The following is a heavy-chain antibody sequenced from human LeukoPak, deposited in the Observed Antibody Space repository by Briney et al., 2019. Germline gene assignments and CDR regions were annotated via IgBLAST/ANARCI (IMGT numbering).Heavy chain of an antibody. V-gene: IGHV3-23*01. J-gene: IGHJ4*02. CDR3: AKDRGAYKLPLKFDY. CDR1: GFTFSSYG. D-gene: IGHD2-2*01. CDR2: ISGSGGST. Sequence: TGGSLRLSCAASGFTFSSYGMSWVRQAPGKGLEWVSAISGSGGSTYYADSVKGRFTISRDNSKNTLYLQMNSLRAEDTAVYYWAKDRGAYKLPLKFDYWGQGTLVTVSS.